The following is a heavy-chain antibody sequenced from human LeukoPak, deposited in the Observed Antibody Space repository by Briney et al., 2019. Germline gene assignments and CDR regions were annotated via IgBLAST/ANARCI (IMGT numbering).Heavy chain of an antibody. J-gene: IGHJ4*02. V-gene: IGHV3-74*01. CDR3: ARDLYSSSWAIDY. Sequence: PGGSLRLSCAASGLTFSSYWMHWVRQAPGKGLVWVSPINSDGSSTSYADSVKGRFTISRDNAKNTLYLQMNSLRAEDTAVYYCARDLYSSSWAIDYWGQGTLVTVSS. CDR1: GLTFSSYW. CDR2: INSDGSST. D-gene: IGHD6-13*01.